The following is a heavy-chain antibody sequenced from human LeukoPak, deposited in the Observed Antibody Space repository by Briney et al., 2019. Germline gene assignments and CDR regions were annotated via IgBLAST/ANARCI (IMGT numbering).Heavy chain of an antibody. D-gene: IGHD2/OR15-2a*01. Sequence: GGSLRPPCAASGFTFSSYAMSWVRQAPGKGLEWVSAISGSGGSTYYADSAKGRFTISRDNSKNTLYLQMNSLRAEDTAVYYCANSFQTYYFDYWGQGTLVTVSS. CDR1: GFTFSSYA. J-gene: IGHJ4*02. CDR2: ISGSGGST. V-gene: IGHV3-23*01. CDR3: ANSFQTYYFDY.